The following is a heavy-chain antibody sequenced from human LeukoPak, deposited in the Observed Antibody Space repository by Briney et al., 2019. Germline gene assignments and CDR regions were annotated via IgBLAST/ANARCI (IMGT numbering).Heavy chain of an antibody. Sequence: PGGSLRLSCAASGLTFSSYSMNWVRQAPGKGLEWVSSISSSSSYIYYADSVKGQFTISRDNAKNSLYLQMNSLRAEDTAVYYCARNFGEQWVPDKGWFDPWGQGTLVTVSS. CDR1: GLTFSSYS. CDR3: ARNFGEQWVPDKGWFDP. J-gene: IGHJ5*02. D-gene: IGHD3-10*01. CDR2: ISSSSSYI. V-gene: IGHV3-21*01.